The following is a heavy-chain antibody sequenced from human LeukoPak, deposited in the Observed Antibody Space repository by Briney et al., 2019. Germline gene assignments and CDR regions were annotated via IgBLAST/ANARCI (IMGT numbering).Heavy chain of an antibody. CDR2: INDGGDT. CDR1: GGSFSGYD. V-gene: IGHV4-34*01. J-gene: IGHJ6*03. D-gene: IGHD5-24*01. CDR3: ARGLGWKVATMGLFFMDV. Sequence: NPSETLSLTCGVYGGSFSGYDWSWVRQPPGMGLEWIGEINDGGDTNYNPSLKSRVTMSVDTSKNHFSLEVRSMTAADTAVYYCARGLGWKVATMGLFFMDVWGEGTTVTVSS.